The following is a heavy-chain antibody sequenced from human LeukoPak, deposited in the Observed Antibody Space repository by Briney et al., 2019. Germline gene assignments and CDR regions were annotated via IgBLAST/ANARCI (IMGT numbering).Heavy chain of an antibody. CDR2: VSSSAGA. V-gene: IGHV4-4*07. Sequence: SETLSLICIVSGGSISGYNCNWVRQTAGKGLEWIGHVSSSAGATYNPSLTTRVTMSVDTSKTHFSLRLNYVTAADTAVYYCAGHRHGYSGYDDSWGQGTLVTVSS. J-gene: IGHJ5*01. CDR1: GGSISGYN. CDR3: AGHRHGYSGYDDS. D-gene: IGHD5-12*01.